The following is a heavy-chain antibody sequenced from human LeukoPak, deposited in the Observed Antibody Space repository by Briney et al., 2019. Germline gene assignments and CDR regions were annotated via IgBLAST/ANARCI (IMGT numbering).Heavy chain of an antibody. Sequence: GGSLRLSCAASGFTFTDSYMTWVRQAPGKGLEWLSYISGSGDDTNYADSVRGRFTISRDNAKNSLYLQMNSLRVEDTAVYYCARVSYCGGDCSTGSFDYWGQGTLVTVSS. CDR2: ISGSGDDT. D-gene: IGHD2-21*02. CDR3: ARVSYCGGDCSTGSFDY. J-gene: IGHJ4*02. CDR1: GFTFTDSY. V-gene: IGHV3-11*06.